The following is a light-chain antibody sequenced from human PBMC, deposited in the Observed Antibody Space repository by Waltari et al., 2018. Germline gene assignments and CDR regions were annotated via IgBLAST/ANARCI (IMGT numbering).Light chain of an antibody. J-gene: IGLJ1*01. CDR2: INRDGSH. CDR1: SGHSNYA. CDR3: QTWGAGIRV. V-gene: IGLV4-69*01. Sequence: QLVLTQSPSASASLGASVKLTCTLSSGHSNYAIAWHQQQAEKGPRYLMKINRDGSHNKGDGIPDRFSGSTSGAERYLTISSLQSEDEADYYWQTWGAGIRVFGTGTKVTVL.